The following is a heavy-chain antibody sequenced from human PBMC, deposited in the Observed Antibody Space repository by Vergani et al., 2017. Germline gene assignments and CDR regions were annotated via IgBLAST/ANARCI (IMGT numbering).Heavy chain of an antibody. CDR1: GFTFSSYW. V-gene: IGHV3-7*01. CDR2: IKQDGSEK. D-gene: IGHD4-23*01. CDR3: ARQRGLRWSNFDY. Sequence: EVQLVESGGGLVKRGGSLRLSCAASGFTFSSYWMSWVRQAPGKGLEWVANIKQDGSEKYYVDSVKGRFTISRDNAKNSLYLQMNSLRAEDTAVYYCARQRGLRWSNFDYWGQGTLVTVSS. J-gene: IGHJ4*02.